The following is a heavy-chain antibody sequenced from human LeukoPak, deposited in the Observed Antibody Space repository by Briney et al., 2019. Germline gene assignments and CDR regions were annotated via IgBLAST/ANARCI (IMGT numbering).Heavy chain of an antibody. Sequence: GGSLRLSCAASGFTFDDYAMHWVRQAPGKGLEWVSAISGSGGSTYYADSVKGRFAISRDNSKNTLYLQMNSLRAEDTAVYYCAKDSRITIFGVVLDAFDIWGQGTMVTVSS. CDR2: ISGSGGST. D-gene: IGHD3-3*01. J-gene: IGHJ3*02. CDR1: GFTFDDYA. CDR3: AKDSRITIFGVVLDAFDI. V-gene: IGHV3-23*01.